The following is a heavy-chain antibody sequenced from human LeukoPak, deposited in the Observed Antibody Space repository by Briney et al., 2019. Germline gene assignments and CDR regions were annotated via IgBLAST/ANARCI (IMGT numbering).Heavy chain of an antibody. Sequence: EASVKVSRKASGYTFTSYGISWVRRAPGQGLEWMGWISAYNGNTNYAQKLQGRVTMTTDTSTSTAYMELRSLRSDDTAVYYCARRTTYYDILTGYYTDWFDTWGQGTLVTVSS. CDR2: ISAYNGNT. J-gene: IGHJ5*02. CDR1: GYTFTSYG. D-gene: IGHD3-9*01. CDR3: ARRTTYYDILTGYYTDWFDT. V-gene: IGHV1-18*01.